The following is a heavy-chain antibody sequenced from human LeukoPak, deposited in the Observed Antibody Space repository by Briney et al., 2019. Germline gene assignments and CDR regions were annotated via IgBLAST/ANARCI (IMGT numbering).Heavy chain of an antibody. D-gene: IGHD3-10*01. CDR1: GITLSNYG. Sequence: GGSLRLSCAVSGITLSNYGMSWVRQAPGKGLEWVAGISDRGGTTNYADSVKGRFTVSRDNPKNTLYLQMNSLRAEDTAVYFCAKRGVVIRVVLVGFHKQAYYFESWGQGVLVTVSS. J-gene: IGHJ4*02. CDR2: ISDRGGTT. CDR3: AKRGVVIRVVLVGFHKQAYYFES. V-gene: IGHV3-23*01.